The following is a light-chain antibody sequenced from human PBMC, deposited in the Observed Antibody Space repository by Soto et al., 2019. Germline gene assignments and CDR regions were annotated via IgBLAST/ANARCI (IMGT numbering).Light chain of an antibody. CDR3: QSYDTSLSGVI. CDR1: SSNIGAGYD. V-gene: IGLV1-40*01. J-gene: IGLJ2*01. CDR2: ADN. Sequence: QAVLTQTPSVSGAPGQKITMSCTGSSSNIGAGYDVHWYQQVPGAAPRLLIYADNNRPSGVPDRFSASKSGTSASLVITGLRGEDEANYYCQSYDTSLSGVIFGAGTKLTVL.